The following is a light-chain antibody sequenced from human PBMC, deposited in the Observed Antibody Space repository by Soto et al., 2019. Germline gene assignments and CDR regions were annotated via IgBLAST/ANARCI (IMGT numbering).Light chain of an antibody. Sequence: QSDLTQPASVSGSPRQSITISCTGTNSDIGAYIYVSWYQQFPGKVPQLILYEVSSRPSGVADRFSGSKSGNTAALTISGLLTEDEADYFCTSYTTRSTLVFGGGTKLTVL. J-gene: IGLJ2*01. V-gene: IGLV2-14*01. CDR1: NSDIGAYIY. CDR2: EVS. CDR3: TSYTTRSTLV.